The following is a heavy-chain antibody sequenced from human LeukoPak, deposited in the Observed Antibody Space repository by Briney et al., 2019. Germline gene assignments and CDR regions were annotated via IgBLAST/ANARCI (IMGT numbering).Heavy chain of an antibody. J-gene: IGHJ3*02. CDR1: GFTFSSYE. CDR3: AKDLPTDSSGYYYEAAAHAAFDI. V-gene: IGHV3-48*03. Sequence: GGSLRLSCAASGFTFSSYEMNWVRQAPGKGLEWVSYISSSGSTIYYADSVKGRFTISRDNAKNSLYLQMNSLRAEDTAVYYCAKDLPTDSSGYYYEAAAHAAFDIWGQGTMVTVSS. CDR2: ISSSGSTI. D-gene: IGHD3-22*01.